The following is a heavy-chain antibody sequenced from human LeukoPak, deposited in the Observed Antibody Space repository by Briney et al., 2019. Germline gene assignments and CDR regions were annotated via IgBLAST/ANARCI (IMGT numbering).Heavy chain of an antibody. CDR3: ARDDSGGSWTPGGFDY. Sequence: GGSLRLSCAASGFTFSSYWMSWVRQAPGKGLEWVANIKQDGSEKYYVDSVKGRFTISRDNAKNSLYLQMNSLRAEDTAVYYCARDDSGGSWTPGGFDYWGQGTLVTVSS. CDR1: GFTFSSYW. V-gene: IGHV3-7*01. CDR2: IKQDGSEK. J-gene: IGHJ4*02. D-gene: IGHD2-15*01.